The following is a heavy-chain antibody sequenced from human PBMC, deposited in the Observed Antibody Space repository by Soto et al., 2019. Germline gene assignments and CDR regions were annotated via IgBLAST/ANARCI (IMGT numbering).Heavy chain of an antibody. CDR3: AKDEGISSWSEVWFDP. J-gene: IGHJ5*02. CDR2: ISYDGSNK. CDR1: GFTFSSYG. V-gene: IGHV3-30*18. Sequence: GGSLRLSCAASGFTFSSYGMHWVRQAPGKGLEWVAVISYDGSNKYYADSVKGRFTIPRDNSKNTLYLQMNSLRAEDTAVYYCAKDEGISSWSEVWFDPWGQGTLVTVSS. D-gene: IGHD6-13*01.